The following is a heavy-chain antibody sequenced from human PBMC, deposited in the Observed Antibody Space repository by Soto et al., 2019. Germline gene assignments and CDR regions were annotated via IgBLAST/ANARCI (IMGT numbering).Heavy chain of an antibody. CDR2: IYYSGST. Sequence: SETLSLTCTVSGGPISSGDYYWSWIRQPPGKGLEWIGYIYYSGSTYYNPSLKSRVTISVDTSKNQFSLKLSSVTAADTAVYYCAREVIGSSWFDYWGQGTLVTVSS. CDR1: GGPISSGDYY. CDR3: AREVIGSSWFDY. J-gene: IGHJ4*02. V-gene: IGHV4-30-4*01. D-gene: IGHD6-13*01.